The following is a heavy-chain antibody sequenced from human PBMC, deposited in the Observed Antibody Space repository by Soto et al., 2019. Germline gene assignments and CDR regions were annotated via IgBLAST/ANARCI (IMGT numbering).Heavy chain of an antibody. CDR3: AREMVQSTDAFDI. Sequence: GGSLRLSCAASGFTFSSYGMHWVRQAPGKGLEWVAVIWYDGSNKYYADSVKGRFTISRDNSKNTLYLQMNSLRAEDTAVYYRAREMVQSTDAFDIWGQGTMVTVSS. CDR2: IWYDGSNK. CDR1: GFTFSSYG. J-gene: IGHJ3*02. D-gene: IGHD1-1*01. V-gene: IGHV3-33*01.